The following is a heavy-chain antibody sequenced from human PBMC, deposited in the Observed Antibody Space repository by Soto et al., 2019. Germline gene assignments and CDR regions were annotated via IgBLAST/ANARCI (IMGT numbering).Heavy chain of an antibody. J-gene: IGHJ4*02. CDR3: ARYSRGSGRYFFDH. CDR2: INQDGSGT. Sequence: GGSRRLSCIASEFTFISSFMGWVRQAPGKGLEWVANINQDGSGTYYVDSVKGRFTISRDNAKNSLYLQVNSLRAEDTSVYYCARYSRGSGRYFFDHWGQGTLVTVSS. D-gene: IGHD6-19*01. V-gene: IGHV3-7*03. CDR1: EFTFISSF.